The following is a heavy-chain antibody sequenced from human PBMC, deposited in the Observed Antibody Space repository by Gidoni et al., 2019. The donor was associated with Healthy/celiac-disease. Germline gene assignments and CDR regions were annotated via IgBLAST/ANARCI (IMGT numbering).Heavy chain of an antibody. D-gene: IGHD4-4*01. J-gene: IGHJ6*02. Sequence: EVQLVESGGGLVQPGRSLRLSCAAYGFTFDDYAMHWVRQAPGKGLEWVSGISWNSGSIGYADSVKGRFTISRDNAKNSLYLQMNSLRAEDTALYYCAKVTTYYYYYYGMDVWGQGTTVTVSS. CDR3: AKVTTYYYYYYGMDV. V-gene: IGHV3-9*01. CDR1: GFTFDDYA. CDR2: ISWNSGSI.